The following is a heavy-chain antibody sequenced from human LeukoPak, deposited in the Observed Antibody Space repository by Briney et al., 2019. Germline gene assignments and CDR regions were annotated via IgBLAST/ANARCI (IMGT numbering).Heavy chain of an antibody. Sequence: GRSLRLSCAASGFTFSNYVMNWVRQAPGKGLEWVAIISFDGSNKYYADSVRGRFTISRDNSKNTLYLQMNSLRAEDTAVYYCVGRRDSADYWGQGTLVTVSS. D-gene: IGHD5-24*01. V-gene: IGHV3-30*04. CDR3: VGRRDSADY. CDR1: GFTFSNYV. J-gene: IGHJ4*02. CDR2: ISFDGSNK.